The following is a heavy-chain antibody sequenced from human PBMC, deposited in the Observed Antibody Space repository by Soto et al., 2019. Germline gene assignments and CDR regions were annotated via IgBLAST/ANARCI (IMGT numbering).Heavy chain of an antibody. J-gene: IGHJ5*02. Sequence: ASVKVSCKASGYTFTSYGISWVRQAPGQGLEWMGWISAYNGNTNYAQKLQGRVTMTTDTSTSTAYMELRSLRSDDTAVYYCARLRITMIVDVFDWFDPWGQGTLVTVSS. D-gene: IGHD3-22*01. CDR2: ISAYNGNT. CDR3: ARLRITMIVDVFDWFDP. CDR1: GYTFTSYG. V-gene: IGHV1-18*01.